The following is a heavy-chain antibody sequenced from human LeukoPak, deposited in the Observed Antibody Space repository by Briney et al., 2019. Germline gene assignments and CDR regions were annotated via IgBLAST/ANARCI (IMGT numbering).Heavy chain of an antibody. Sequence: ASVKVSCKASVCTFSSYAINWVRQAPGQGLEWMGGIIPIFGTANYAQKCQGRVTITTDESTSTAYMELSSLRSEDTAVYYCARGGSGQDYYYYYMDVWGKGTTVTVSS. CDR3: ARGGSGQDYYYYYMDV. D-gene: IGHD6-25*01. CDR2: IIPIFGTA. CDR1: VCTFSSYA. V-gene: IGHV1-69*05. J-gene: IGHJ6*03.